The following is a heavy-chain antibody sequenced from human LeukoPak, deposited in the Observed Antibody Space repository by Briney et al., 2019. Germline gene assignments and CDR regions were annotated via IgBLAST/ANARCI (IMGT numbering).Heavy chain of an antibody. D-gene: IGHD6-6*01. CDR1: GYTFTGYY. CDR2: INLNSGGT. CDR3: ARGGSIAARSPKY. J-gene: IGHJ4*02. V-gene: IGHV1-2*02. Sequence: EASVKVSCKASGYTFTGYYMHWVRPAPGQGLEWMGWINLNSGGTNYAQKFQGRVTMTRDTSISTAYMELSRLRSDDTAVYYCARGGSIAARSPKYWGQGTLVTVSS.